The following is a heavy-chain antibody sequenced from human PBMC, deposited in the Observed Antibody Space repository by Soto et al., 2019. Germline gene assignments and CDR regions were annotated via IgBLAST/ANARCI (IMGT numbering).Heavy chain of an antibody. J-gene: IGHJ6*02. CDR2: IYPGDSDT. V-gene: IGHV5-51*01. CDR1: GYSFTSYW. D-gene: IGHD3-10*01. CDR3: ARCVWFGDHHPTFNGMDL. Sequence: PGESLKISCKGSGYSFTSYWIGWVLQMPGKGLEWMGIIYPGDSDTRYSPSFQGQVTISADKSISTAYLQWSSLKASDTAMYYCARCVWFGDHHPTFNGMDLWGQGTTVTVSS.